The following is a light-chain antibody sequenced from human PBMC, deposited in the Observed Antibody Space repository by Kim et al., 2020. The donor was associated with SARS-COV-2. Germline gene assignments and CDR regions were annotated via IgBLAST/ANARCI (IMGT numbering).Light chain of an antibody. CDR3: QVKDSSSDNRV. CDR1: NSGSKS. Sequence: APGKTVRITGRGNNSGSKSVHWYQQEPGQGPVLVIYCDSDRTSGIPARFCGSSCGNTATMTISRVRAGDEADYYCQVKDSSSDNRVFGGGTKVTVL. CDR2: CDS. J-gene: IGLJ3*02. V-gene: IGLV3-21*04.